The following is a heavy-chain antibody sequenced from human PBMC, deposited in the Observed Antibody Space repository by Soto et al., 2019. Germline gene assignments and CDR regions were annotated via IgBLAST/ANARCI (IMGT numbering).Heavy chain of an antibody. J-gene: IGHJ4*02. CDR2: ISYDGSNK. V-gene: IGHV3-30*03. CDR1: GFTFSSYG. CDR3: AIMSTTVDY. Sequence: PGGSLRRSCAASGFTFSSYGMHWVRQAPGKGLEWVAVISYDGSNKYYADSVKGRFTISRDNSKNTLYLQMNSLRAEDTAVYYCAIMSTTVDYWGQGTLVTVSS. D-gene: IGHD4-17*01.